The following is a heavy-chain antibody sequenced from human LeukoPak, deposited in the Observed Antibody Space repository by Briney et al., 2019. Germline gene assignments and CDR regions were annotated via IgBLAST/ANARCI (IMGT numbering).Heavy chain of an antibody. V-gene: IGHV4-59*08. J-gene: IGHJ4*02. CDR3: ARRSWYVDY. CDR1: GGSISTYY. Sequence: PSETLSLTCTVSGGSISTYYWSWIRQPPGKGLEWIGYIYSSGGTNYNPSPKSRVTISEDTSKNQISLKLKSVTAADTAVYYCARRSWYVDYWGQGTLVTVSS. D-gene: IGHD6-13*01. CDR2: IYSSGGT.